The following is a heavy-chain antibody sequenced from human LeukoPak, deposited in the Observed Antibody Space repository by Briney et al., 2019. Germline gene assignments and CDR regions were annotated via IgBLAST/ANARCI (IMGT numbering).Heavy chain of an antibody. V-gene: IGHV3-21*01. CDR1: GFTFSSYS. Sequence: GGSLRLSCAASGFTFSSYSMNWVRQAPGKGLEWVSSISSSSSYIYYADSVKGRFTISRDNAKNSLYLQMNSLRAEDTAVYYCANLDDIVVVPAAIREFDPWGQGTLVTVSS. CDR2: ISSSSSYI. D-gene: IGHD2-2*01. CDR3: ANLDDIVVVPAAIREFDP. J-gene: IGHJ5*02.